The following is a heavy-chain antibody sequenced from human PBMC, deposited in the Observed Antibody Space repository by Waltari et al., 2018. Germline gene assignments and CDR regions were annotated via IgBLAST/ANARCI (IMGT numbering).Heavy chain of an antibody. Sequence: EVQLVESGGGLVQPGGSLRLSCAASGFNLSSYWMHWVRQAPGKGLVWVSRINSDGSSTSYAESVKGRFTISRDNAKNTLYLQMNSLRAEDTAVYYCASSGYSSSSVPEFAFDIWAKGQWSPSLQ. CDR3: ASSGYSSSSVPEFAFDI. J-gene: IGHJ3*02. V-gene: IGHV3-74*01. CDR1: GFNLSSYW. D-gene: IGHD6-6*01. CDR2: INSDGSST.